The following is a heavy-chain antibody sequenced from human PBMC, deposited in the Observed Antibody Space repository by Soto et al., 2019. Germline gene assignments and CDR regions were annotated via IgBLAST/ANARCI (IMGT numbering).Heavy chain of an antibody. D-gene: IGHD3-3*01. CDR2: IYYSGST. V-gene: IGHV4-59*01. J-gene: IGHJ6*02. CDR3: ARYPPYYDFWSGSYKPYGMDV. Sequence: KSSETLSLTCTVSGGSISSYYWSWIRQPPGKGLEWIGYIYYSGSTNYNPSLKSRVTISVDTSKNQFSLKLSSVTAADTVVYYCARYPPYYDFWSGSYKPYGMDVWGQGTTVTVSS. CDR1: GGSISSYY.